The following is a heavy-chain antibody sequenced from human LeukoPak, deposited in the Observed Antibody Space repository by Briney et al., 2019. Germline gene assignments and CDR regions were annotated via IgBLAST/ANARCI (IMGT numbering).Heavy chain of an antibody. CDR3: GRGSTVTTLYYYYYMDV. J-gene: IGHJ6*03. Sequence: GASVKVSCKVSGYTFTSYYMHWVRQAPGQGLEWMGIINPSGGSTTYAQKFQGRVTMTRDTSTSTVYMELSSLRSEDTAVYYCGRGSTVTTLYYYYYMDVCGKGTTVTISS. D-gene: IGHD4-17*01. V-gene: IGHV1-46*01. CDR2: INPSGGST. CDR1: GYTFTSYY.